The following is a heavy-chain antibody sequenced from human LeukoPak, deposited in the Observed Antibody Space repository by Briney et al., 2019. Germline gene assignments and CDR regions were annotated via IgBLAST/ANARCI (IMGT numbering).Heavy chain of an antibody. CDR3: AKDSSVTTGGV. Sequence: PGGSLRLSCAASGFTFSSYSMNWVRQAPGKGLEWVSYISSSSSTIYYADSVKGRFTISRDNSKNTLYLQMNSLRAEDTAVYYCAKDSSVTTGGVWGKGTTVTVSS. V-gene: IGHV3-48*01. CDR1: GFTFSSYS. D-gene: IGHD4-11*01. J-gene: IGHJ6*04. CDR2: ISSSSSTI.